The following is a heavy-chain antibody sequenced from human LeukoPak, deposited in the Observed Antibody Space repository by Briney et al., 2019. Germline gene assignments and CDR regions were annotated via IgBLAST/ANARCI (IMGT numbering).Heavy chain of an antibody. J-gene: IGHJ6*02. CDR1: GGSVSSGSYY. Sequence: PSETLSLTCTVSGGSVSSGSYYWSWIRQPPGKGLEWIVYIYYSGSTNYNPSLKSRVTISVDTSKNQFSLKLSSVTAADTAVYYCARGRGYQLLPPYYYYGMDVWGQGTTVTVSS. D-gene: IGHD2-2*01. CDR2: IYYSGST. CDR3: ARGRGYQLLPPYYYYGMDV. V-gene: IGHV4-61*01.